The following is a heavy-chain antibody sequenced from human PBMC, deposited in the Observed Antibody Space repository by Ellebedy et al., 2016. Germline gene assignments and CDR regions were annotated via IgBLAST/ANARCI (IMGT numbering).Heavy chain of an antibody. CDR1: SGSISSSTYY. D-gene: IGHD3-16*01. Sequence: SETLSLXXTVSSGSISSSTYYWGWIRQPPGKGPESIGSIYYGVTTDYNPSLKSRATISVDTSKNQFSLKLSSVTAADTAVYYRVRRIGARPPDYWGQGTLVTVSS. V-gene: IGHV4-39*01. CDR2: IYYGVTT. J-gene: IGHJ4*02. CDR3: VRRIGARPPDY.